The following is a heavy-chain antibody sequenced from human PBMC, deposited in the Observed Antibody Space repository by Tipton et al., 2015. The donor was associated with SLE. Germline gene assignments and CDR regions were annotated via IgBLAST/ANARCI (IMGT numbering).Heavy chain of an antibody. CDR3: VRDMVGDGYNLAH. J-gene: IGHJ5*02. D-gene: IGHD5-24*01. V-gene: IGHV3-30-3*01. CDR2: MSYDGNNK. Sequence: SLRLSCAASGFTFSDYPMHWVRQSPGKGLEWVAVMSYDGNNKYYAGSVKGRFTISRDNSKNTLYLQMNSLRTEDTALYYCVRDMVGDGYNLAHWGQGTLVTVSS. CDR1: GFTFSDYP.